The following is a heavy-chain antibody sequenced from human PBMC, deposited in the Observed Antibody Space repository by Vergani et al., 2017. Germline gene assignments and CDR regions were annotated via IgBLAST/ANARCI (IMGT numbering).Heavy chain of an antibody. CDR2: IWYDGSNK. Sequence: QVQLVESGGGVVQPGRSLRLSCAASGFTFSSYGMHWVRQAPGKGLEWVAVIWYDGSNKYYADSVKGRFTISRDNSKNTLYLQMNSLRAEDTAVYYCAKVSRDGYNLYQFDYWGQGTLVTVSS. D-gene: IGHD5-24*01. CDR3: AKVSRDGYNLYQFDY. V-gene: IGHV3-33*06. J-gene: IGHJ4*02. CDR1: GFTFSSYG.